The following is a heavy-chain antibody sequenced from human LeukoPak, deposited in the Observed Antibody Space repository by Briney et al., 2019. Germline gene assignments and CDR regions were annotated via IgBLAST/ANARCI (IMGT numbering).Heavy chain of an antibody. D-gene: IGHD3-22*01. Sequence: GGSLRLSCAASGFTFASYAMSWVRQAPGKGLEWVSTISGSGGTTFYVDSLKGRFTISRDNSKNTLYLQMNSPRAEDTAVYYCAKHYYDSSGYYYYYMDVWGKGTTVTVSS. V-gene: IGHV3-23*01. CDR1: GFTFASYA. CDR3: AKHYYDSSGYYYYYMDV. J-gene: IGHJ6*03. CDR2: ISGSGGTT.